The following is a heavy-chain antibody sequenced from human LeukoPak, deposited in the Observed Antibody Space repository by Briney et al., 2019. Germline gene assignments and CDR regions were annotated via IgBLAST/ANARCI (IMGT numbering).Heavy chain of an antibody. J-gene: IGHJ4*02. Sequence: GASVKVSCKASGYTFTSYGISWVRQAPGQGLEWMGWISAYNGNTNYAQKLQGRVTMTTDTSTSTAYMELRSLRSDDTAVYYCARGTRGLYDSSGYYSYWGQGTLVTVSS. CDR3: ARGTRGLYDSSGYYSY. CDR2: ISAYNGNT. V-gene: IGHV1-18*01. CDR1: GYTFTSYG. D-gene: IGHD3-22*01.